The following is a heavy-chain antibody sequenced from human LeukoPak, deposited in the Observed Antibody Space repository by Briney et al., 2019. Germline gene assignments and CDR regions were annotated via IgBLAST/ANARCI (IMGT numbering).Heavy chain of an antibody. J-gene: IGHJ4*02. CDR1: GGSLSRGRYY. D-gene: IGHD3-22*01. CDR2: IYTSGST. V-gene: IGHV4-61*02. Sequence: PSETLSLTCTVSGGSLSRGRYYWGWPRQPAGAGLGLIRRIYTSGSTKYNPSLKRRVTISIDTAKNQFSLKLSSVTAADTAVYYCARDIYYGSSGPTSYFDYWGQGTLVTVSS. CDR3: ARDIYYGSSGPTSYFDY.